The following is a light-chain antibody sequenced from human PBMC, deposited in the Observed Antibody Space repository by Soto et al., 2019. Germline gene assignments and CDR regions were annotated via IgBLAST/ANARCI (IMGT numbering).Light chain of an antibody. V-gene: IGLV6-57*02. CDR3: QSYDDRNHDVV. Sequence: NFMLTQPHSVSESPGKTVTISCTGSGGDIANNYVQWYQQRLGSAPTTVIYEDNQRPSGVPDRFSGSIDSSSNSASLTISGLKTEDEADYYCQSYDDRNHDVVFGGGTKLTVL. J-gene: IGLJ2*01. CDR1: GGDIANNY. CDR2: EDN.